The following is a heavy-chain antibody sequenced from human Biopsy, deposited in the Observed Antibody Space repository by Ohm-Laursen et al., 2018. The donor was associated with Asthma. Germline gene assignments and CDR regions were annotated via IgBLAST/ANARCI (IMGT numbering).Heavy chain of an antibody. J-gene: IGHJ6*02. Sequence: SLRLSCAASRFTYEMHWVRQAPGKGLEWVAVISYDGSSIYYADSVKGRFTISRDNSKNTLSLQMNSLSAEDTAMCYCARAYSSGWSRGMDVWGQGITVTVSS. D-gene: IGHD6-19*01. CDR1: RFTYE. V-gene: IGHV3-30-3*01. CDR3: ARAYSSGWSRGMDV. CDR2: ISYDGSSI.